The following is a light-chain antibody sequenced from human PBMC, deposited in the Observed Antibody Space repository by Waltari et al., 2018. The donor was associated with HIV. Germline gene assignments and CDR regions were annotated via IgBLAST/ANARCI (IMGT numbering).Light chain of an antibody. CDR1: QSVASKY. J-gene: IGKJ2*01. CDR2: GAP. V-gene: IGKV3-20*01. CDR3: QQYGRSPYT. Sequence: IVLTQSPGTLSVSPGGSATLSCRASQSVASKYLAWYQQKRGQAPRLLVYGAPSRATDIPARFSGSASGTDFTLTISRLEPEDSAVYYCQQYGRSPYTFGQGTKLEIK.